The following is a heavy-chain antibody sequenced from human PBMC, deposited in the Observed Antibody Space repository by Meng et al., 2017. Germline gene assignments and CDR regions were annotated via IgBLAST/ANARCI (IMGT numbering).Heavy chain of an antibody. CDR2: ISGSESST. J-gene: IGHJ5*01. Sequence: GESLKTSCAASGFTFSTYAMSWVRQAPGKGLEWVPAISGSESSTYYADSVKGRFTISRDNSKNTLYLQMNSLRAEDTAVYYCAKDDAAAAIYSIDSWGQGTLVTVSS. V-gene: IGHV3-23*01. CDR3: AKDDAAAAIYSIDS. D-gene: IGHD2-2*01. CDR1: GFTFSTYA.